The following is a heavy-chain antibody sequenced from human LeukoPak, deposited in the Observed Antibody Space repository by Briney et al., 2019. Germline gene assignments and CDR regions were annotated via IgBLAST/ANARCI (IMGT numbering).Heavy chain of an antibody. CDR1: EYSFSSFW. CDR2: TFPGDSDT. Sequence: GESLKISCKGSEYSFSSFWIGWVRQMPGKGLEWMGITFPGDSDTRYSPSFQGQVTISADKSISTAYLQWSSLKASDTAMYYCARLIAIPDGFDVWGQGTLVTVSS. CDR3: ARLIAIPDGFDV. V-gene: IGHV5-51*01. J-gene: IGHJ3*01.